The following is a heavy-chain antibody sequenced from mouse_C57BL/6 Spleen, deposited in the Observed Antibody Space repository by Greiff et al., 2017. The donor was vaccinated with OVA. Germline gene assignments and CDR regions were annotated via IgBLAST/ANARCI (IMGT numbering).Heavy chain of an antibody. D-gene: IGHD1-1*01. CDR1: GYAFSIYW. CDR3: AREDYYGSYWYFDV. J-gene: IGHJ1*03. CDR2: FYPGDGDT. Sequence: VPLQQSGAELVKPGASVTISCKASGYAFSIYWMHWVKQRPGKGLEWIGQFYPGDGDTNYNGKFKGKATLTADKSSSTAYMQLSSLTSEDSAVYFGAREDYYGSYWYFDVWGTGTTVTVSA. V-gene: IGHV1-80*01.